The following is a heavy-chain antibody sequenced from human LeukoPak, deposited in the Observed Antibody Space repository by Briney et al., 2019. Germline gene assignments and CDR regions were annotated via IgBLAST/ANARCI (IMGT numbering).Heavy chain of an antibody. CDR1: GYSFTSYW. CDR3: ARVTGVESSTNHNWFDP. D-gene: IGHD2-2*01. V-gene: IGHV5-51*01. CDR2: IYPGDSDT. J-gene: IGHJ5*02. Sequence: GESLKISCKGSGYSFTSYWIGWVRPMPGKGLEWMGVIYPGDSDTRYSPSFQGQVTISANKSISTAYLQWNSLKASDTAMYYCARVTGVESSTNHNWFDPWGQGTLVTVSS.